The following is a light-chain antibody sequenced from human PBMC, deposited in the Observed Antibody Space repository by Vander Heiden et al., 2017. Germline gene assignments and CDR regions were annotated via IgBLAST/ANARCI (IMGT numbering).Light chain of an antibody. CDR2: AAS. Sequence: DIHVTQSPSSLSASVGDRVTITCRASQSITSYLNWYQQKPGKAPNLLIYAASSLQGGVPSRFSGSGSGTDFTLTISRLQPEDFATYYCQQTYYTPASFGQGTKLEIK. CDR3: QQTYYTPAS. J-gene: IGKJ2*03. CDR1: QSITSY. V-gene: IGKV1-39*01.